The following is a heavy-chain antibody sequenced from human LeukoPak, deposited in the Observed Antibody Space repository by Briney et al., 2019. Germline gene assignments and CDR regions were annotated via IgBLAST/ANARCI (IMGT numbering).Heavy chain of an antibody. J-gene: IGHJ2*01. V-gene: IGHV1-69*05. CDR1: GYTFTSYG. CDR2: IIPIFGTA. D-gene: IGHD3-22*01. CDR3: ASYDSSGYYRHDGYFDL. Sequence: GASVKVSCKXSGYTFTSYGISWVRQAPGQGLEWMGRIIPIFGTANYAQRFQGRVTITTDESTSTAYMELSSLRSEDTAVYYCASYDSSGYYRHDGYFDLWGRGTLVTDSS.